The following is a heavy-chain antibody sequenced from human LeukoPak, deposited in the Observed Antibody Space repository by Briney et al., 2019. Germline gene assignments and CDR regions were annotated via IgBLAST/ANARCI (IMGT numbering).Heavy chain of an antibody. J-gene: IGHJ4*02. CDR3: ASSRDGYNPPHY. CDR1: GGSISSGGYS. Sequence: SETLSLTCAVSGGSISSGGYSWSWIRQPPGKGLEWIGYIYHSGSTYYNPSLKSRVTISVDRSKNQFSLKLSSVTAADTAVYYCASSRDGYNPPHYWGQGTLVTVSS. CDR2: IYHSGST. D-gene: IGHD5-24*01. V-gene: IGHV4-30-2*02.